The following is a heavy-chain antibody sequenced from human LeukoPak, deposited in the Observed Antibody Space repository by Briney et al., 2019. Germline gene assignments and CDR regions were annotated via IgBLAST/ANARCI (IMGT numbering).Heavy chain of an antibody. D-gene: IGHD2-15*01. J-gene: IGHJ3*02. Sequence: GSSVKVSCKASGGIFSSYAISWVRQAPGQGLEWMGGIIPIFGTANYAQKFQGRVTITADKSTSTAYMELSSLRSEDTAVYYCARDFLPGYCSGGSRYGSDAFDIWGQGTMVTVSS. CDR3: ARDFLPGYCSGGSRYGSDAFDI. CDR1: GGIFSSYA. CDR2: IIPIFGTA. V-gene: IGHV1-69*06.